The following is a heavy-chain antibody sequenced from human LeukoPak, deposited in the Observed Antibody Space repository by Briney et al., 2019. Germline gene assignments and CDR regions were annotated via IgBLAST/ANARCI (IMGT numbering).Heavy chain of an antibody. D-gene: IGHD4/OR15-4a*01. CDR3: ARRAGAYSHPYDY. Sequence: GGSLSLSCTVSGFTVSSNSMSWVRQAPGKGLEWVSFIYSDNTHYSDSVKGRFTISRDNSKNTLYLQMNSLRAKDTAVYYCARRAGAYSHPYDYWGQGTLVTVSS. CDR2: IYSDNT. CDR1: GFTVSSNS. V-gene: IGHV3-53*01. J-gene: IGHJ4*02.